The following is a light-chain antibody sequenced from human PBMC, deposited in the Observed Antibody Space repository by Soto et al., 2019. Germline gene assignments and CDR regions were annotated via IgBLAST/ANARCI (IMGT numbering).Light chain of an antibody. CDR3: SLYTSSDTPYV. CDR2: VVS. Sequence: QSVLTQPASVSGSPGQSITISCTGTSSDVGAYDYVSWYQKHPDKAPKLIIYVVSNRPSGVSNRFSGSKSGNTASLTISGLQAEYEADYYCSLYTSSDTPYVFGTGTKLTVL. J-gene: IGLJ1*01. CDR1: SSDVGAYDY. V-gene: IGLV2-14*01.